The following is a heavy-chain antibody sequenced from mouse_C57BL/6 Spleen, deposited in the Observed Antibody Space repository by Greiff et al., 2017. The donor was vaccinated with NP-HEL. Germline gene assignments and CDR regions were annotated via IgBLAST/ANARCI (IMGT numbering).Heavy chain of an antibody. V-gene: IGHV1-76*01. D-gene: IGHD2-4*01. CDR1: GYTFTDYY. J-gene: IGHJ2*01. CDR2: IYPGSGNT. Sequence: VQLQQSGAELVRPGASVKLSCKASGYTFTDYYINWVKQRPGQGLEWIARIYPGSGNTYYNEKFKGKATLTAEKSSSTAYMQLSSLTSEDSAVYFCARSYDYDAGYYFDYWGQGTTLTVSS. CDR3: ARSYDYDAGYYFDY.